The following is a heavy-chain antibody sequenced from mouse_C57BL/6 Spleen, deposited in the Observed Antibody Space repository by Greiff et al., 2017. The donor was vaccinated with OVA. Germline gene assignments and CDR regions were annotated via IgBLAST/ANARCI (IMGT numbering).Heavy chain of an antibody. Sequence: EVKLMESGPGMVKPSQSLSLTCTVTGYSITSGYDWHWIRHFPGNKLEWMGYISYSGSTNYNPSLKSRISITHDTSKNHFFLKLNSVTTEDTATYYCARGGYGYERGYAMDYWGQGTSVTVSS. J-gene: IGHJ4*01. D-gene: IGHD2-2*01. V-gene: IGHV3-1*01. CDR1: GYSITSGYD. CDR3: ARGGYGYERGYAMDY. CDR2: ISYSGST.